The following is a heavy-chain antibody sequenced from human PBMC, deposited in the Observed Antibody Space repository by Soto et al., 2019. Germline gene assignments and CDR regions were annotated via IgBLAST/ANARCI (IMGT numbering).Heavy chain of an antibody. D-gene: IGHD2-15*01. Sequence: TLSLTCAVYGGSFSGYYGSWIRQPPGKGLEWIGEINHSGSTNYNPSLKSRVTISVDTSKNQFSLKLSSVTAADTAVYYCARGAADIVVVVAAASVWFDPWGQGTLVTVSS. CDR3: ARGAADIVVVVAAASVWFDP. V-gene: IGHV4-34*01. CDR1: GGSFSGYY. J-gene: IGHJ5*02. CDR2: INHSGST.